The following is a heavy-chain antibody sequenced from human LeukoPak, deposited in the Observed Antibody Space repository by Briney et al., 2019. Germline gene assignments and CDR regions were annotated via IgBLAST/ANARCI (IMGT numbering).Heavy chain of an antibody. J-gene: IGHJ1*01. CDR3: ARVVQSTDSSGFYLPEYFQH. CDR1: GGSFSGYY. V-gene: IGHV4-34*01. Sequence: SETLSLTCAVYGGSFSGYYWSWIRQPPGKGLEWIGSIYHSGSTYYNPSLKSRVTISVDTFKNQFSLKLRSVTAADTAVYYCARVVQSTDSSGFYLPEYFQHWGQGTLVTVSS. D-gene: IGHD3-22*01. CDR2: IYHSGST.